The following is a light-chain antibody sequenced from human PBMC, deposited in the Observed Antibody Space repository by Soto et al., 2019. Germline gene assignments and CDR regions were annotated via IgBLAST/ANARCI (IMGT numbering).Light chain of an antibody. Sequence: EIVLMQSPGTLSLSTGERATLSCRASQSMTRTYIAWYQKKPGQAPRLLIYAASIRAPGIPDKFSGTGSGKDYSLTIDRLEPEDSAVYYCHQYDNEPQTFGQGTKVEIK. J-gene: IGKJ2*01. CDR1: QSMTRTY. V-gene: IGKV3-20*01. CDR2: AAS. CDR3: HQYDNEPQT.